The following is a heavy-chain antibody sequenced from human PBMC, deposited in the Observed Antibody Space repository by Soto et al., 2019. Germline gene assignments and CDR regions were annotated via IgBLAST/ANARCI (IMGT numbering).Heavy chain of an antibody. V-gene: IGHV3-30*18. J-gene: IGHJ4*02. CDR3: AKDKYFYDSSGDTLDY. CDR2: ISYDGSKK. CDR1: GFTFSDHA. D-gene: IGHD3-22*01. Sequence: QVQVVESGGGVVQPGRSLRLSCAVSGFTFSDHALHWVRQAPGKGLDWVAAISYDGSKKDYADSVKGRFTMSRDNSKNTLFLQTKSLRAEDTAVYYCAKDKYFYDSSGDTLDYWGQGNVVIVSS.